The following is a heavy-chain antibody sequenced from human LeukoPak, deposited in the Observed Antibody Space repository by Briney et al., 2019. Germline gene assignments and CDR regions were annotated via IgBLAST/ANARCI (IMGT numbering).Heavy chain of an antibody. J-gene: IGHJ4*02. V-gene: IGHV3-21*01. Sequence: GGSLRLSCVASGFTFSSSAMSWVRQAPGKGLEWVSSISSSSSYIYYAGSVKGRFTISRDNAKNSLYLQMNSLRTEDTAVYYCARLATNGGYGYWGQGTLVTVSS. CDR1: GFTFSSSA. CDR3: ARLATNGGYGY. CDR2: ISSSSSYI. D-gene: IGHD5-12*01.